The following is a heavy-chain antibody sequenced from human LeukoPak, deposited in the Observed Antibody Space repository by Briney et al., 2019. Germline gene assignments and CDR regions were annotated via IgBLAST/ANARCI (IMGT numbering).Heavy chain of an antibody. J-gene: IGHJ4*02. Sequence: GGSLRLSCAASGFTFSSYCMTWVRQAPGKGLEWVANIKQDGSGKYYVDSVKGRFTISRDNAKNSLYLQMNGLRAEDTAVYYCARSPYSSTWYDLYYFDYWRQRTLVTVSS. CDR1: GFTFSSYC. CDR3: ARSPYSSTWYDLYYFDY. CDR2: IKQDGSGK. V-gene: IGHV3-7*01. D-gene: IGHD6-13*01.